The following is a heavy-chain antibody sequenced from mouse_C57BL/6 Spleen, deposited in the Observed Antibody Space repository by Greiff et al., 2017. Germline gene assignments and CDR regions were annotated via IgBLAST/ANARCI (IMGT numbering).Heavy chain of an antibody. D-gene: IGHD2-4*01. CDR1: GYTFTSYW. V-gene: IGHV1-52*01. CDR3: ARGDYGGRWVGAMDY. J-gene: IGHJ4*01. CDR2: IDPSDSDT. Sequence: QVQLQQPGAELVRPGSSVKLSCKASGYTFTSYWMHWVKQRPIQGLEWIGNIDPSDSDTHYNQQFKDKATLTVDKSSSTAYMQLNSLTSEDSAVDYCARGDYGGRWVGAMDYWGQGTSVTVSS.